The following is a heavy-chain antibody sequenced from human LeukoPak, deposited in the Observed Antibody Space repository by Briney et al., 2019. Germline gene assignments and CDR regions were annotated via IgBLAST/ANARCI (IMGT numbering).Heavy chain of an antibody. D-gene: IGHD2-8*01. CDR1: GFSVSSNY. V-gene: IGHV3-21*01. CDR2: ISSSSNYI. CDR3: ARESPEWRYFDY. J-gene: IGHJ4*02. Sequence: GGSLRLSCAASGFSVSSNYMSWVRQAPGKGLEWVSSISSSSNYIYYADSVKGRFTISRDNAKNSLYLQMNSLRAEDTAVYYCARESPEWRYFDYWGQGTLVTVSS.